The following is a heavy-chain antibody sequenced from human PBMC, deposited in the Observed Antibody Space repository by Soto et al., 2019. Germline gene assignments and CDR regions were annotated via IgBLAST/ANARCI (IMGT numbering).Heavy chain of an antibody. CDR3: AKQRAGYGSGSDTFYFDF. CDR1: GFTFSTYA. Sequence: GGSLRLSCSTSGFTFSTYAMNWVRQAPGKGLKWVSALSGSGGTTYYADSVRGRFTISRDNSKNTLFLQMSSLRAEDTALYYCAKQRAGYGSGSDTFYFDFWGQGTLVTVSS. J-gene: IGHJ4*02. V-gene: IGHV3-23*01. CDR2: LSGSGGTT. D-gene: IGHD3-10*01.